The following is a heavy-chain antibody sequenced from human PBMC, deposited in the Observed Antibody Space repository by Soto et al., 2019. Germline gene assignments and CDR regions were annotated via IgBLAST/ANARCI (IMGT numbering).Heavy chain of an antibody. CDR3: ARIRGWGWLGPNDY. Sequence: QVTLKESGPELVKPTETLTLTCTVSGFSLSNARMSVSWIRQPPGKALEWLAHIFSNDAKSYSASLKNRLTISKDTSKSQVVLTMTKMDPVDTATYYCARIRGWGWLGPNDYWGQGTLVTVSS. D-gene: IGHD3-10*01. V-gene: IGHV2-26*01. CDR2: IFSNDAK. J-gene: IGHJ4*02. CDR1: GFSLSNARMS.